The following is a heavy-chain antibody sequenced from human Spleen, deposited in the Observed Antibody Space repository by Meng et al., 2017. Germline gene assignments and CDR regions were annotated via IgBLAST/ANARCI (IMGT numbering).Heavy chain of an antibody. V-gene: IGHV4-59*01. D-gene: IGHD2-2*01. CDR1: GVSISSDY. CDR3: ARGGASSIWFDP. CDR2: IYNSGT. Sequence: QVQLQESGPGLVKPSETLSLTCTVSGVSISSDYWSWIRQPPGKGLEWIGFIYNSGTNYSPSLKSRVSISIDTSKNQFSLKLSSVTAADTAVYYCARGGASSIWFDPWGQGTLVTVSS. J-gene: IGHJ5*02.